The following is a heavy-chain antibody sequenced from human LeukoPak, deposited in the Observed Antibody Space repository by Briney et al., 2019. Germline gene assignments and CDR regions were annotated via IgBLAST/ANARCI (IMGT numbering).Heavy chain of an antibody. D-gene: IGHD2-2*01. CDR3: ARAILEYQHPYYFDY. CDR2: IYHSGST. Sequence: SETLSLTCTVSAYSISSGYYWGWIRQPPGKGLVWIGSIYHSGSTYYNPSLESRVTISVDTSKNQFSLKLSSVTAADTAVYYCARAILEYQHPYYFDYWGQGTLVTVSS. CDR1: AYSISSGYY. V-gene: IGHV4-38-2*02. J-gene: IGHJ4*02.